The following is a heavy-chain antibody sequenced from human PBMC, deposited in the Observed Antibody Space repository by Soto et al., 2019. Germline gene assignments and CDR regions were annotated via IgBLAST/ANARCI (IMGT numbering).Heavy chain of an antibody. CDR1: GGSISSKNYY. J-gene: IGHJ4*02. CDR2: IYSSGTT. Sequence: QLQLQESGPGLVKPSETLSLTCSVSGGSISSKNYYCGWIRQPPGEGLDWIGIIYSSGTTYYNPSLKSRVIISVATSKNQFSLKLSSVTAADTAVYYCERRPSYYYDSSGFDPFDYWGQGTLVTVSS. V-gene: IGHV4-39*01. D-gene: IGHD3-22*01. CDR3: ERRPSYYYDSSGFDPFDY.